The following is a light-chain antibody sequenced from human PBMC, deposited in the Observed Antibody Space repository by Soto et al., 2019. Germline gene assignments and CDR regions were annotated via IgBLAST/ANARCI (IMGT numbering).Light chain of an antibody. Sequence: DIVLTQSPGTLSVSPGERATLSCRASQSVSSNYLAWFQQKPGQAPRLLIFGASNRATGIPDRFSGSGSGTDFTLTISRLEPEDFAVYYCQQYGSPPPFTFGQGTRLEIK. J-gene: IGKJ5*01. CDR3: QQYGSPPPFT. CDR2: GAS. CDR1: QSVSSNY. V-gene: IGKV3-20*01.